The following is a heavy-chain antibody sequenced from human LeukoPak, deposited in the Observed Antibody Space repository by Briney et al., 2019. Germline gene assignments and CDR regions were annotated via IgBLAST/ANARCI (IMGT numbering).Heavy chain of an antibody. CDR3: ARGLFVVVPAAIVSDFDY. CDR2: IWYDVSNK. CDR1: GFIFSNYG. V-gene: IGHV3-33*01. D-gene: IGHD2-2*01. Sequence: GRSLRLSCAASGFIFSNYGMHWVRQAPGKGLEWVAVIWYDVSNKYYADSVKGRFTISRDNSKNTLYLRMNSLRAEDTAVYYCARGLFVVVPAAIVSDFDYWGQGALVTVSS. J-gene: IGHJ4*02.